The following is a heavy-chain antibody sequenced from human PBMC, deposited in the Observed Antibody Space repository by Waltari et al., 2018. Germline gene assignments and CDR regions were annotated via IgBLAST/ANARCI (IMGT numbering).Heavy chain of an antibody. V-gene: IGHV1-2*02. D-gene: IGHD1-1*01. Sequence: QVQLVQSGTEVTKPGASVEVACQAFGYTLTAYFLHWVRQAPGQGLEWMGWLDPKTGDRNSAPRFQGRVTMTRDTSINTAYLKVTSLKSDDTAVYYCVRDVNDDPRGDYWGQGTLVTVSS. CDR1: GYTLTAYF. CDR3: VRDVNDDPRGDY. J-gene: IGHJ4*02. CDR2: LDPKTGDR.